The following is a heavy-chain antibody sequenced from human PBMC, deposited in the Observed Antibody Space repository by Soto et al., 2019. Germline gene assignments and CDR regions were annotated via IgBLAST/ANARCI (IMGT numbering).Heavy chain of an antibody. J-gene: IGHJ3*02. Sequence: QVQLVESGGGVVQPGRSLRLSCAASGFTFSSYAMHWVRQAPGKGLEWVAVISYDGSNKYYADSVKGRFTISRDNSKNTLYLQMNSLRAEDTAVYYCVRDCVLHYVWGSYRYAFDIWGQGTMVTVSS. CDR2: ISYDGSNK. CDR3: VRDCVLHYVWGSYRYAFDI. D-gene: IGHD3-16*02. CDR1: GFTFSSYA. V-gene: IGHV3-30-3*01.